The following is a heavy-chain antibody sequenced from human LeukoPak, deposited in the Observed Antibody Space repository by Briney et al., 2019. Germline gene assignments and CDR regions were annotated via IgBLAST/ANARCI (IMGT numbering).Heavy chain of an antibody. Sequence: SVKVSCTASGGTFSSYAISWVRQAPGQGLEWMGGIIPIFGTANYAQKFQGRVTITADESTSTAYMELSSLRSEDTAVYYCAREEEKAVAGNYGIWGQGTMVTVSS. J-gene: IGHJ3*02. D-gene: IGHD6-19*01. CDR2: IIPIFGTA. CDR3: AREEEKAVAGNYGI. V-gene: IGHV1-69*13. CDR1: GGTFSSYA.